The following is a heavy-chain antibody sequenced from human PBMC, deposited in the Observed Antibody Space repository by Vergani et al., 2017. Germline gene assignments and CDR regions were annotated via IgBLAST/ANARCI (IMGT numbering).Heavy chain of an antibody. Sequence: QVQLVESGGNVVQSGTSLRLSCAASGFRFGSYGMHWVCQSPAKGLEWVAVSSNDGGNKYYADSVKGRFTIYKDNTVDMLSLQMNSLGPEDTAVSYCVRERRGNRGDFCYRFGPWGQGTRVIVSS. CDR3: VRERRGNRGDFCYRFGP. J-gene: IGHJ5*02. CDR1: GFRFGSYG. V-gene: IGHV3-30*03. CDR2: SSNDGGNK. D-gene: IGHD3-3*01.